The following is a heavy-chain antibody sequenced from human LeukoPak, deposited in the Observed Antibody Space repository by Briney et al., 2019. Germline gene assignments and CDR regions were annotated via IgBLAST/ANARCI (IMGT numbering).Heavy chain of an antibody. CDR1: GFTVSSNY. J-gene: IGHJ3*02. V-gene: IGHV3-53*01. CDR3: ARDGYYYDSSGYWRAFDI. Sequence: GGSLRLSCAASGFTVSSNYMSWVRRAPGKGLEWVSVIYSGGSTYYADSVKGRFTISRDNSKNTLYLQMNSLRAEDTAVYYCARDGYYYDSSGYWRAFDIWGQGTMVTVSS. CDR2: IYSGGST. D-gene: IGHD3-22*01.